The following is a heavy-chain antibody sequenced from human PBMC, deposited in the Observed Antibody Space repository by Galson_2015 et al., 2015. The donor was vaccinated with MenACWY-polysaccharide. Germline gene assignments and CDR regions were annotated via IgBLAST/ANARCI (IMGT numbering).Heavy chain of an antibody. Sequence: SVKVSCKASGYTFSSYDINWVRQATGQRLEWMGWMNPNSCNTGYAQKFQGRVTMTRNTPISTAYMELSSLRYEDTAVYYCARGRRDTAVPGTAVFLFDYWGQGTLVTVSS. D-gene: IGHD6-19*01. CDR3: ARGRRDTAVPGTAVFLFDY. V-gene: IGHV1-8*01. CDR2: MNPNSCNT. CDR1: GYTFSSYD. J-gene: IGHJ4*02.